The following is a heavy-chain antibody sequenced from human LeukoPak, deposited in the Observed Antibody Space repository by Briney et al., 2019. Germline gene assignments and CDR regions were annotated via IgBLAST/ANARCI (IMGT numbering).Heavy chain of an antibody. J-gene: IGHJ4*02. CDR3: TRDGGGWGSYGKD. V-gene: IGHV3-49*04. Sequence: GGSLRLSCTASGFTFGDYAMSWVRQAPGKGLEWVGFIRGKPYGGTTEYAASVKGRFTISRDDSANIVYLQMNSLKTEDTAVYYCTRDGGGWGSYGKDWGQGTLVTVSS. CDR2: IRGKPYGGTT. D-gene: IGHD3-16*01. CDR1: GFTFGDYA.